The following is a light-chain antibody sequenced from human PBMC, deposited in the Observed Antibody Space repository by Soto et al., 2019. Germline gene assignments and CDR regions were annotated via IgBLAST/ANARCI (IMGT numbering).Light chain of an antibody. V-gene: IGLV2-23*02. CDR2: EVS. Sequence: QSVLTQPASVSGSPGQSITISCTGTSSDVGTYNLVSWYQQHPGKAPKLMIYEVSKRPSEVSNRFSGSKSGNTASLTISGLQAEDEAEYYCCSYAGSSTYVFGTVTKVTVL. CDR1: SSDVGTYNL. CDR3: CSYAGSSTYV. J-gene: IGLJ1*01.